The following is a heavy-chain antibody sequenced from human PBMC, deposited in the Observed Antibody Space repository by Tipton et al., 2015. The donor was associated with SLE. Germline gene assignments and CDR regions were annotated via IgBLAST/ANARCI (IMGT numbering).Heavy chain of an antibody. CDR2: IISIFGSP. D-gene: IGHD6-19*01. V-gene: IGHV1-69*06. CDR1: GGTFSSYA. J-gene: IGHJ4*02. CDR3: ARGPYRSPPSDY. Sequence: QVQLVQSGAEVKKPGSSVKVSCKASGGTFSSYAISWVRQAPGQGLEWMGGIISIFGSPNYAQKFQGRVTMTRNTSISTAYMELSSLRSEDTAVYYCARGPYRSPPSDYWGQGTLVTVSS.